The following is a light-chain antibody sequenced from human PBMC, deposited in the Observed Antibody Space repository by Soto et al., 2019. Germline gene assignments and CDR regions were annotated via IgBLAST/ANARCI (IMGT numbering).Light chain of an antibody. CDR2: AAP. V-gene: IGKV1-5*03. J-gene: IGKJ2*01. Sequence: DIQMTQSPSTLSASVGDRVTITCRASQTIGGWVAWFQQKPGRPPKLLIFAAPALETGVPSRFSGGGSGTDFTLSITSLQPDDVAIYYCQQYYSYPYTFGQGTKVEMK. CDR3: QQYYSYPYT. CDR1: QTIGGW.